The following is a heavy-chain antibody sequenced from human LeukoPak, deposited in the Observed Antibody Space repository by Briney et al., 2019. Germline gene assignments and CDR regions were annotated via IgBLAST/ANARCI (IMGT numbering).Heavy chain of an antibody. D-gene: IGHD1-26*01. Sequence: SETLSLTCTVSGGSISSSSYYWGWIRQPPGKGLEWIGGIYYSGSTYYNPSLKSRVTISVDTSKNQFSLKLSSVTAADTAVYYCAREWSYNYNDYWGQGTLVTVSS. V-gene: IGHV4-39*07. CDR2: IYYSGST. J-gene: IGHJ4*02. CDR1: GGSISSSSYY. CDR3: AREWSYNYNDY.